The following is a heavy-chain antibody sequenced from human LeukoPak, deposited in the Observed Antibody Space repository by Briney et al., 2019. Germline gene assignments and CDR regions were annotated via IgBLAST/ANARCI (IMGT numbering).Heavy chain of an antibody. CDR1: GYSFTSYW. V-gene: IGHV5-51*01. Sequence: GESLKISCKGSGYSFTSYWIGWVRQMPGKGLEWMGIIYPGDSDTRYSPSFQGQVTISADKSISTAHLQWSSLKASDTAMYYCARHARTDYGGNSLDYWGQGTLVTVSS. CDR2: IYPGDSDT. D-gene: IGHD4-23*01. J-gene: IGHJ4*02. CDR3: ARHARTDYGGNSLDY.